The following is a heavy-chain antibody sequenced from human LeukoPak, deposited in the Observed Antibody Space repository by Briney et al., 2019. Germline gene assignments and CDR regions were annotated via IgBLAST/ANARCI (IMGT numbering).Heavy chain of an antibody. Sequence: SQTLSLTCAISGDSVSSSSAAWTWIRQSPSRGLEWLGRTYYRSKWYNDYAVSVKSRITINPDTSKNQFSLQLNSVTPEDTAMYYCAGDHTLVRGVINYWGQGTLVTVSA. CDR1: GDSVSSSSAA. V-gene: IGHV6-1*01. J-gene: IGHJ4*02. D-gene: IGHD3-10*01. CDR2: TYYRSKWYN. CDR3: AGDHTLVRGVINY.